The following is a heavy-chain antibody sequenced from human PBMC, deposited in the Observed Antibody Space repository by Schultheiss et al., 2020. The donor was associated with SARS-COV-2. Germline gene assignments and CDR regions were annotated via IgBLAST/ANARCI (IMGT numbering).Heavy chain of an antibody. V-gene: IGHV4-4*02. J-gene: IGHJ4*02. Sequence: GSLRLSCAASGFTFSNSDMNWVRQAPGKGLEWIGSIYYSGSTNYNPSLKSRVTISVDTSKNQFSLKLSSVTAADTAVYYCARDQNSGRSPVDYWGQGTLVTVSS. CDR3: ARDQNSGRSPVDY. CDR2: IYYSGST. CDR1: GFTFSNSD. D-gene: IGHD5-12*01.